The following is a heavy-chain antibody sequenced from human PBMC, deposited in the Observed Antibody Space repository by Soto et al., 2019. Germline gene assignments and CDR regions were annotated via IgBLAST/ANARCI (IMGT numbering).Heavy chain of an antibody. CDR3: SHGYYQYFES. CDR1: GVTLSNVW. V-gene: IGHV3-15*07. J-gene: IGHJ4*02. CDR2: IKSKTDGGTV. Sequence: PGGSLRLSCAVSGVTLSNVWMNWVRQAPGKGPEWVGRIKSKTDGGTVEYAAPVKDRFTISRDDSENTLYLQMNSLKTEDTAVYYCSHGYYQYFESWGQGTLVTVLL. D-gene: IGHD5-18*01.